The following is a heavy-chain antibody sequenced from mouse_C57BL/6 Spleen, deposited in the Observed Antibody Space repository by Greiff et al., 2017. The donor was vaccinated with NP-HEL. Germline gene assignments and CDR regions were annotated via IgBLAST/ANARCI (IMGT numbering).Heavy chain of an antibody. CDR2: IDPSDSYT. D-gene: IGHD1-1*01. Sequence: QVQLQQSGAELVMPGASVKLSCKASGYTFTSYWMHWVKQRPGQGLEWIGEIDPSDSYTNYNQKFKGKSTLTVDKSSSTAYMQLSSLTSEDSAVYYCARRRNYGSPYYFDYWGQGTTLTVSS. CDR3: ARRRNYGSPYYFDY. V-gene: IGHV1-69*01. J-gene: IGHJ2*01. CDR1: GYTFTSYW.